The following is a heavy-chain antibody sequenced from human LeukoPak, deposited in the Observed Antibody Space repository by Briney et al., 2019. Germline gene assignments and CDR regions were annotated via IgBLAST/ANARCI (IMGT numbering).Heavy chain of an antibody. CDR1: GGSISSSNW. Sequence: SETLSLTCAVSGGSISSSNWWSWVRQPPGKGLEWIGEIYHSGSTNYNPSLKSRVTISVDKSKNQFSLKLSSVTAADTAVYYCARDRIGAAQGGDAFDIWGQGTMVTVSS. CDR2: IYHSGST. J-gene: IGHJ3*02. V-gene: IGHV4-4*02. D-gene: IGHD6-6*01. CDR3: ARDRIGAAQGGDAFDI.